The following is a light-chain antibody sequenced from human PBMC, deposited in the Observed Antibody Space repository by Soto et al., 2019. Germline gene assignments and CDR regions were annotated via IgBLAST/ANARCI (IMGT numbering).Light chain of an antibody. Sequence: QSVLTQLASASGSPGQSVTISCNGTNSDVGGYNFVSWYQQHPGKAPKLMIYEVSKRPSGVPDRFSGSKSGNTASLTVSGLQAEDEADYYCSSYASSNNFGVGTGTKVTVL. J-gene: IGLJ1*01. CDR2: EVS. CDR1: NSDVGGYNF. CDR3: SSYASSNNFG. V-gene: IGLV2-8*01.